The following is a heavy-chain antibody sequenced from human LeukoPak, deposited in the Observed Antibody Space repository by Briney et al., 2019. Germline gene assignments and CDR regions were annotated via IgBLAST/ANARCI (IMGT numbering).Heavy chain of an antibody. J-gene: IGHJ1*01. CDR2: IYSGGST. CDR3: ATYSSSNGREFQY. Sequence: PGGSLRLSCAASGFTVSSNYMSWVRQAPGKGLEWVSVIYSGGSTYYADSVKGRFTISRDNSENTLYLQMNSLRAEDTAVYYCATYSSSNGREFQYWGQGTLVTVSS. V-gene: IGHV3-53*01. CDR1: GFTVSSNY. D-gene: IGHD2-2*01.